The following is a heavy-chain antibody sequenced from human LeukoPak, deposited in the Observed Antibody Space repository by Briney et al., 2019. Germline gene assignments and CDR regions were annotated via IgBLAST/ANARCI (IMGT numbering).Heavy chain of an antibody. J-gene: IGHJ4*02. V-gene: IGHV5-10-1*01. Sequence: GDSLKISCKGSGYTFTNNWISWVRQMPGKGLEWMGKINPAEFNTYYSQSFQGHVTISADKSVNTAHLQWSSLKASDSAIYYCARGSGWADYWGQGTLVTVST. CDR1: GYTFTNNW. CDR2: INPAEFNT. CDR3: ARGSGWADY. D-gene: IGHD6-19*01.